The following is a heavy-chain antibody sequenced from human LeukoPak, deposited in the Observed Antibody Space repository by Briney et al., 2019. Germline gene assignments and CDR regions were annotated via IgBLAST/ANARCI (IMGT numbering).Heavy chain of an antibody. CDR3: ARDRSLFHGMDV. CDR2: ISAYTGNT. Sequence: ASVTVSCRASGYTFTSYGISWVRQAPGQGLEWMGWISAYTGNTNYAQKLQGRVTMTTDTSTSTAYMELRSLRSDDTAVYYCARDRSLFHGMDVWGQGTTVTVSS. V-gene: IGHV1-18*01. CDR1: GYTFTSYG. J-gene: IGHJ6*02.